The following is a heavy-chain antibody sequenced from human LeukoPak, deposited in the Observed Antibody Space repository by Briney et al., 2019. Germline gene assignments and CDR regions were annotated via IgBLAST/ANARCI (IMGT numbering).Heavy chain of an antibody. CDR1: GASISSADYF. J-gene: IGHJ4*02. V-gene: IGHV4-30-4*08. CDR2: IYYSGST. CDR3: ARGSYYYDSSGYYHFDY. Sequence: SETLSLTCTVSGASISSADYFWTWIRQPPGKGLEWIGYIYYSGSTYYNPSLKSRVTISVDTSKNQFSLKLSSVTAADTAVYYCARGSYYYDSSGYYHFDYWGQGTLVTVSS. D-gene: IGHD3-22*01.